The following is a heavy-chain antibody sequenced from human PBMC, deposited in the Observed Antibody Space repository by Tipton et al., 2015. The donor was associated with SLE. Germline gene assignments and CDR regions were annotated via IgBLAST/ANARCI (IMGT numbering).Heavy chain of an antibody. Sequence: TLSLTCTVSGYSISSVYYWGWIRQPPGKGLEWLGSIHYSGSTNYNPSLKSRVTISVDTSKNQFSLQLSSVTAADTSVYYCARGSLGYFDYWGQGTLVTVSS. CDR3: ARGSLGYFDY. V-gene: IGHV4-38-2*02. D-gene: IGHD3-10*01. CDR2: IHYSGST. CDR1: GYSISSVYY. J-gene: IGHJ4*02.